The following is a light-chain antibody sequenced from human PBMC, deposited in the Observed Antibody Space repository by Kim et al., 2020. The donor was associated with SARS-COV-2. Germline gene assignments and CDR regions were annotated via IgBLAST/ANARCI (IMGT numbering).Light chain of an antibody. V-gene: IGLV3-1*01. CDR2: QDS. Sequence: GSPGQTASITCYGDKLGDKYACWYQQKPGQSPVLVIYQDSKRPSGIPERFSGSNSGNTATLTISGTQAMDEADYYCQAWDSSTAVFGGGTQLTVL. CDR3: QAWDSSTAV. CDR1: KLGDKY. J-gene: IGLJ2*01.